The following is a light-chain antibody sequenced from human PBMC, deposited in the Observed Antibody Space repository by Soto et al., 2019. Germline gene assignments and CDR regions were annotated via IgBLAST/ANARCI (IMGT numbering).Light chain of an antibody. CDR2: KAS. V-gene: IGKV1-5*03. CDR1: QSISGW. Sequence: DIQMTQSPSTLSASVGDRVTITCRASQSISGWLAWYQQKPGKAPKLLIYKASSLESGVPSRFSGSGSGTEFTLTISSLQPDDFGTYYCQQYNNYFRTFGQGTKVDIK. CDR3: QQYNNYFRT. J-gene: IGKJ1*01.